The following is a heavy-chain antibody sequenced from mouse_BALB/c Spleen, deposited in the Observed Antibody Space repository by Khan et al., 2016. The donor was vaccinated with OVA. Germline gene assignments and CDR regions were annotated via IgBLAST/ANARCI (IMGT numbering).Heavy chain of an antibody. V-gene: IGHV3-2*02. J-gene: IGHJ2*01. D-gene: IGHD1-1*01. Sequence: EVQLQESGPGLVKPSQSLSLTCTVTGYSITSDYAWNWIRQFPGNKLEWMGFISYSGRPSYNPSFKSRIPITRDTSKTQFFLQLNSVTTEDTATYDCARSVTITTVVATDFDYWGQGTTLTVSS. CDR2: ISYSGRP. CDR1: GYSITSDYA. CDR3: ARSVTITTVVATDFDY.